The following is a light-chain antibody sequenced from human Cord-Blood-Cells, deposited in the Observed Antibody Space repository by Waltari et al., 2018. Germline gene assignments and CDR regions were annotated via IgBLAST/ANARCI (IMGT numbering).Light chain of an antibody. CDR3: QQYKSYSYT. CDR2: KAS. J-gene: IGKJ2*01. CDR1: QSISSW. V-gene: IGKV1-5*03. Sequence: DSHMNQSPSTLSASVGDRVTITCRTSQSISSWLACYQQKPGKAPKLLTYKASSLESGVPARFSGSGSGTEFTLNISSLQPDDLATYYCQQYKSYSYTFGQGTKLEIK.